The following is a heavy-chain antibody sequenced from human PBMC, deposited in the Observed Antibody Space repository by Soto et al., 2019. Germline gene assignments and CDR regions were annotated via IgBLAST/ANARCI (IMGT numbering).Heavy chain of an antibody. CDR2: IYHSGSP. V-gene: IGHV4-61*08. CDR3: AREFGSYPYYFDY. Sequence: SETLSLTCTVSGGSVSSGVYYWSWIRQPPGKGLEWIGYIYHSGSPNYNPSLKSRVTISVDTSKNQFSLKLSSVTAADTAVYYCAREFGSYPYYFDYWGQGTLVTVSS. D-gene: IGHD1-26*01. CDR1: GGSVSSGVYY. J-gene: IGHJ4*02.